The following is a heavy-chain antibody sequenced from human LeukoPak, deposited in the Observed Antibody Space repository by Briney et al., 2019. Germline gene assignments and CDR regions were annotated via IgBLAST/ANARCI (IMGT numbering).Heavy chain of an antibody. V-gene: IGHV3-33*08. CDR2: INYDGSNR. D-gene: IGHD3-16*01. J-gene: IGHJ4*02. CDR1: GFTLSSYG. Sequence: GGSLRLSCAASGFTLSSYGMHWVRQGPGKGLEWLAVINYDGSNRYYADSVKGRFTISKDSSENILYLQMNSLRADDTAMYYCARWGGTRQFYFDYWGQGTLATVSS. CDR3: ARWGGTRQFYFDY.